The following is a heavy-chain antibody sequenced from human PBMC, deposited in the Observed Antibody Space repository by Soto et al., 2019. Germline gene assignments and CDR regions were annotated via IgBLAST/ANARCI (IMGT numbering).Heavy chain of an antibody. CDR1: GFTFSSYW. CDR3: ARGGIVNSGTYYTNY. CDR2: INGDGSTT. J-gene: IGHJ4*02. D-gene: IGHD3-10*01. V-gene: IGHV3-74*01. Sequence: PGGSLRLSCAASGFTFSSYWMHWVRQAPGKGLVWVSRINGDGSTTRYADSVKGRFTISRDNAKNTLYLQMNSLRAEDTAVYYCARGGIVNSGTYYTNYWGQGTLVTVSS.